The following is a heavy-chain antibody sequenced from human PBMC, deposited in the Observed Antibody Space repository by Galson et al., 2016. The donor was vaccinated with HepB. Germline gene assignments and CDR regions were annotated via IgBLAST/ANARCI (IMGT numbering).Heavy chain of an antibody. V-gene: IGHV4-39*01. CDR1: GGSISSGLYY. D-gene: IGHD3-16*02. CDR2: IYYSGSS. CDR3: ARHALPRRLRLGNLPLSETDF. Sequence: SETLSLTCSVSGGSISSGLYYWGWIRQPPGKGLEWIGAIYYSGSSYQSPSLKTRVTMSVDSSKNQFSLRRRSVTAADTAMYFCARHALPRRLRLGNLPLSETDFWGLGILVTVSS. J-gene: IGHJ4*02.